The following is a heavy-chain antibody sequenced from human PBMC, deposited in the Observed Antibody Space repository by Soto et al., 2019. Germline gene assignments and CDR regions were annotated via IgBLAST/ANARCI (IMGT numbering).Heavy chain of an antibody. Sequence: SETLSLTCTVSGGSISSGDYYWSWIRQPPGKGLEWIGYIYYSGSTYYNPSLKSRVTISVDTSKNQFSLKLSSVTAADTAVYYCARLYNWNPSYYFDYWGQGTLVTVSS. CDR3: ARLYNWNPSYYFDY. V-gene: IGHV4-30-4*01. J-gene: IGHJ4*02. CDR2: IYYSGST. CDR1: GGSISSGDYY. D-gene: IGHD1-20*01.